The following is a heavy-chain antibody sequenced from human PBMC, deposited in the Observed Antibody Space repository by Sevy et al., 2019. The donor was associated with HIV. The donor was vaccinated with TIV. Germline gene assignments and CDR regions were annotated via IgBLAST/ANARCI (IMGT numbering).Heavy chain of an antibody. CDR3: ARAGGVYCSSTSYYRIDY. Sequence: GGSLRLSCAASGFTFSSYAMHWVRQAPGKGLEWVAVISYDGSNKSYADSVKGRFTISRDNSKNTLYLQMNSLRAEDTAVYHCARAGGVYCSSTSYYRIDYWGQGTLVTVSS. V-gene: IGHV3-30-3*01. CDR2: ISYDGSNK. J-gene: IGHJ4*02. D-gene: IGHD2-2*02. CDR1: GFTFSSYA.